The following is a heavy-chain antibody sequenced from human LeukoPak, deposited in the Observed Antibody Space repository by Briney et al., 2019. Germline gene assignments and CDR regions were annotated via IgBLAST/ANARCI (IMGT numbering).Heavy chain of an antibody. CDR2: IYHSGRT. J-gene: IGHJ4*02. Sequence: PSETLSLTCAVSGASISSNNWWSWVRQSPGKGLEWIGEIYHSGRTNYNPSLKSRVTISGDKSKNQFSLNLSSVTAADTAVYYCAGPDRHSTGWRTDYWGQGTLVTVSS. V-gene: IGHV4-4*02. CDR1: GASISSNNW. CDR3: AGPDRHSTGWRTDY. D-gene: IGHD6-19*01.